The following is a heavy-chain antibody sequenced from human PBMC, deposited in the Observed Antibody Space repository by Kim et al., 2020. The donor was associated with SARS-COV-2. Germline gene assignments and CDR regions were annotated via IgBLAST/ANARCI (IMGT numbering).Heavy chain of an antibody. D-gene: IGHD4-4*01. V-gene: IGHV3-23*01. CDR2: IGGGGATT. CDR3: ARDRGAGVTRFY. Sequence: GGSLRLSCAASGFTFSSYAMSWVRQAPGKGLEWVSVIGGGGATTYYADSVKGRFTISRDNSKNTLYLQMNSLRAEDTAVYFCARDRGAGVTRFYWGQGTLVTVSS. CDR1: GFTFSSYA. J-gene: IGHJ4*02.